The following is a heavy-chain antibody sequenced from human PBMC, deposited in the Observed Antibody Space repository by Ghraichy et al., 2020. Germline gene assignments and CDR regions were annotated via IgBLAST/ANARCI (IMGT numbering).Heavy chain of an antibody. CDR2: ISPYFRNT. Sequence: ASVKVSCKSSGYTFIIDAITWVRQVPGQRLEWMGWISPYFRNTTYAQRFQGRVTMTTATSTSTAYMELTSLRSDDTAVYYCARVKNYDSSGEDYYYGLDVWGQGTTVTVS. CDR1: GYTFIIDA. D-gene: IGHD3-22*01. CDR3: ARVKNYDSSGEDYYYGLDV. J-gene: IGHJ6*02. V-gene: IGHV1-18*01.